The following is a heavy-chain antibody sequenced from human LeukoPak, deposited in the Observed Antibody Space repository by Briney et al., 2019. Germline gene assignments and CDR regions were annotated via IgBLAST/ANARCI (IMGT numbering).Heavy chain of an antibody. J-gene: IGHJ4*02. CDR3: AKDQRWESPHYPDS. CDR1: GFTFSSSA. CDR2: ISASGGST. Sequence: GGSLRLSCAAPGFTFSSSAMSWVRQVPGKGLEWVSGISASGGSTSYADSVRGRFTISRDSSKNTLYVQMNSLRDEDTAVHYCAKDQRWESPHYPDSWGQGTLVTVSS. V-gene: IGHV3-23*01. D-gene: IGHD1-26*01.